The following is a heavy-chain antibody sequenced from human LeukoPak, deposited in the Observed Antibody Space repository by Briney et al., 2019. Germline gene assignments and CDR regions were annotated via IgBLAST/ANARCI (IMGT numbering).Heavy chain of an antibody. J-gene: IGHJ4*02. Sequence: SETLSLTCAVSGGSISSGGYSWSWIRQPPGKGLEWIGYIYYSGSTNYNPSLKSRVTISVDTSKNQFSLKLSSVTAADTAVYYCARGGGSGSFGAYWGQGTLVTVSS. D-gene: IGHD1-26*01. V-gene: IGHV4-61*08. CDR1: GGSISSGGYS. CDR2: IYYSGST. CDR3: ARGGGSGSFGAY.